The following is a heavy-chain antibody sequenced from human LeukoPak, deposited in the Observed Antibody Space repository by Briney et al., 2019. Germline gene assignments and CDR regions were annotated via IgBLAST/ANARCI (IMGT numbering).Heavy chain of an antibody. Sequence: SETLSLTCAVSGGSIRSYYWGWIRQPPGKGLEWIGSIYYSGSTCYNPSLKSRVTISVDTSKNQFSLKLSSVTAADTAVYYCARVHSSSWEFDYWGQGTLVTVSS. D-gene: IGHD6-13*01. CDR1: GGSIRSYY. CDR3: ARVHSSSWEFDY. J-gene: IGHJ4*02. V-gene: IGHV4-39*07. CDR2: IYYSGST.